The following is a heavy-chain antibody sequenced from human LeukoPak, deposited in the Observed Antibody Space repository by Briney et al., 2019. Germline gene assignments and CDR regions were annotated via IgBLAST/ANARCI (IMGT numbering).Heavy chain of an antibody. CDR1: GYTFTGYY. CDR3: ARDFGVSTILGGDF. CDR2: MNPHSGGT. Sequence: GSVKVSCKASGYTFTGYYMHWVRQAPGQGLEWMGWMNPHSGGTNYAQNFQGRVTMTRDTSISTAYMELSGLRSDDTAVYFCARDFGVSTILGGDFWGQGTLVTVSS. J-gene: IGHJ4*02. V-gene: IGHV1-2*02. D-gene: IGHD5/OR15-5a*01.